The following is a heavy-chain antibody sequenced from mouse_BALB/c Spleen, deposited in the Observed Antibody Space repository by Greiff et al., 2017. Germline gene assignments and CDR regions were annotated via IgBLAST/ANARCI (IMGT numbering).Heavy chain of an antibody. CDR3: AREGTAYYAMDY. Sequence: EVQLVESGGGLVKPGGSLKLSCAASGFTFSSYAMSWVRQSPEKRLEWVAEISSGGSYTYYPDTVTGRFTISRDNAKNTLYLEMSSLRSEDTAMYYCAREGTAYYAMDYWGQGTSVTVSS. CDR1: GFTFSSYA. CDR2: ISSGGSYT. J-gene: IGHJ4*01. V-gene: IGHV5-9-4*01. D-gene: IGHD1-2*01.